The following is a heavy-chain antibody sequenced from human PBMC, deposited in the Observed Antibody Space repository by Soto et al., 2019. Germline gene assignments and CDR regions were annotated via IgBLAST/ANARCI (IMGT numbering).Heavy chain of an antibody. D-gene: IGHD1-26*01. CDR3: ARARSPDYYGMDV. J-gene: IGHJ6*02. CDR1: GFTFSNHW. V-gene: IGHV3-74*01. Sequence: EVQLVESGGGLVQPGGSLRVSCAASGFTFSNHWMHWVRQAPGKGLVWVSRINSDGSSTNYADSVKGRFTISRDNAKNTLELQMNSLRAEDTAVYYCARARSPDYYGMDVWGQGTTVTVSS. CDR2: INSDGSST.